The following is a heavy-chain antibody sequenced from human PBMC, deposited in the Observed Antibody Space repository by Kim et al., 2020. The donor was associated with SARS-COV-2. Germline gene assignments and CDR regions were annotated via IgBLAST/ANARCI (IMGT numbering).Heavy chain of an antibody. CDR2: T. J-gene: IGHJ4*02. Sequence: TNYAQKLQGRVTMTTDTATSTAYMELRSLRSDDTAVYYCARDSFFSNCDYWGQGTLVTVSS. D-gene: IGHD3-3*02. V-gene: IGHV1-18*01. CDR3: ARDSFFSNCDY.